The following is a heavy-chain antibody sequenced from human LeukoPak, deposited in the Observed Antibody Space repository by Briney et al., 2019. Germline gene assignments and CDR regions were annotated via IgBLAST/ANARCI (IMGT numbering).Heavy chain of an antibody. CDR2: INSDGSST. D-gene: IGHD5-18*01. J-gene: IGHJ4*02. Sequence: GGSLRLSCAASGFTFSSYWMHWVRQAPGKGLVWVSRINSDGSSTSYADSVKGRFTISRDNAKNTLYLQMNSLRAEGTAVYYCARGDGYSYGPLYWGQGTLVTVSS. CDR1: GFTFSSYW. V-gene: IGHV3-74*01. CDR3: ARGDGYSYGPLY.